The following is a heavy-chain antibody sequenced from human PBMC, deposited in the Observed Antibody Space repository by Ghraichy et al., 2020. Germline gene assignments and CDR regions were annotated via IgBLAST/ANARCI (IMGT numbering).Heavy chain of an antibody. CDR3: ANRHQGYCSSTSCYPFDY. J-gene: IGHJ4*02. D-gene: IGHD2-2*01. CDR1: GFTFSSYA. Sequence: GESLNISCAASGFTFSSYAMSWVRQAPGKGLEWVSAISGSGGSTYYADSVKGRFTISRDNSKNTLYLQMNSLRAEDTAVYYCANRHQGYCSSTSCYPFDYWGQGTLVTVSS. V-gene: IGHV3-23*01. CDR2: ISGSGGST.